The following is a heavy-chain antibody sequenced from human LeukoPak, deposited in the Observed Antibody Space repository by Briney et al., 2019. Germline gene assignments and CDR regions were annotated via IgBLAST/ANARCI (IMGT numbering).Heavy chain of an antibody. CDR3: ARGPYSYDSSGAFDI. D-gene: IGHD3-22*01. J-gene: IGHJ3*02. CDR1: GDSISSGDYY. V-gene: IGHV4-61*02. CDR2: ISSSGST. Sequence: SQSLSLTCTVSGDSISSGDYYWSWIRQPAGTGLEWIGRISSSGSTNYNPSLKSRVTISVDTSKNQFSLKLSSVTAADTAVYFCARGPYSYDSSGAFDIWGQGTMVTVSS.